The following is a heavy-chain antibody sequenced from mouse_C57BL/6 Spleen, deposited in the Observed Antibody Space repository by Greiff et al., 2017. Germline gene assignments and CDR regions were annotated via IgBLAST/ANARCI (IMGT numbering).Heavy chain of an antibody. CDR2: IYPRSGNT. CDR1: GYTFTSYG. J-gene: IGHJ2*01. V-gene: IGHV1-81*01. Sequence: QVHVKQSGAELARPGASVKLSCKASGYTFTSYGISWVKQRTGQGLEWIGEIYPRSGNTYYNEKFKGKATLTADKSSSTAYMELRSLTSEDSAVYFCAREDSNLFDYWGQGTTLTVSS. D-gene: IGHD2-5*01. CDR3: AREDSNLFDY.